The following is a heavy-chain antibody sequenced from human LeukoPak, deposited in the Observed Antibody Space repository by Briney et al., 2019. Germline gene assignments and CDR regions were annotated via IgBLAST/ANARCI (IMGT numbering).Heavy chain of an antibody. D-gene: IGHD2-15*01. Sequence: GASVKVSCKASGGTFSSYAISWVRQAPGQGLEWMGRIIPILGIANYAQKFQGRVTITADKSTSTAYVELSSLRSEDTAVYHCARGRSDCSGGSCYSDYWGQGTLVTVSS. CDR1: GGTFSSYA. J-gene: IGHJ4*02. V-gene: IGHV1-69*04. CDR2: IIPILGIA. CDR3: ARGRSDCSGGSCYSDY.